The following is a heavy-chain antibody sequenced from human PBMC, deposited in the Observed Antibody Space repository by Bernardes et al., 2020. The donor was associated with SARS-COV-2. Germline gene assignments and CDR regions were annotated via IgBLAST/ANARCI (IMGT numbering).Heavy chain of an antibody. CDR1: GFTFSSST. V-gene: IGHV3-21*01. CDR2: ISGSSYYK. D-gene: IGHD2-21*02. J-gene: IGHJ4*02. Sequence: GSLRLSCAASGFTFSSSTMNWVRQAPGKGLEWVSSISGSSYYKFYADSVRGRFTISRDNAKNSLSLQMNSLRVEDTAMYYCARSQWGAGDTYFDYWGQGILVTVSS. CDR3: ARSQWGAGDTYFDY.